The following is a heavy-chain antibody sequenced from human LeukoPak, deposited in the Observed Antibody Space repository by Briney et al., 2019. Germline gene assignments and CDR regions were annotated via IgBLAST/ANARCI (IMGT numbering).Heavy chain of an antibody. V-gene: IGHV3-7*01. CDR2: INQDGSEE. CDR1: KFTFSTYY. D-gene: IGHD1-14*01. CDR3: VRDGDSANLDLDY. J-gene: IGHJ4*02. Sequence: GGSLRLSCAASKFTFSTYYMSWVRQAPGKGLEWVANINQDGSEEYYVDSVKGRFTISRDNGKNSVYLQMNSLRAEDTAVYYCVRDGDSANLDLDYWGQGTLVTVSS.